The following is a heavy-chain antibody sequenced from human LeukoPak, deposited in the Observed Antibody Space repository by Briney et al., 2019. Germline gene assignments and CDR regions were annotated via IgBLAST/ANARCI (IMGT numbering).Heavy chain of an antibody. CDR2: IYYSGST. CDR3: ASAYYYDSSGYPI. CDR1: GGSISSGGYY. J-gene: IGHJ4*02. D-gene: IGHD3-22*01. V-gene: IGHV4-31*03. Sequence: SETLSLTCTVSGGSISSGGYYWSWVRQHPGKGLEWIGYIYYSGSTYYNPSLKSRVTISVDTSKNQFSLKLSSVTAADTAVYYCASAYYYDSSGYPIWGQGTLVTVSS.